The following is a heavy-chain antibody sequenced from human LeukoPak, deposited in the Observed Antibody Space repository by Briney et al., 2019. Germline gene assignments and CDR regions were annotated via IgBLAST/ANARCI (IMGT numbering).Heavy chain of an antibody. CDR1: GFTFSGSA. CDR3: TRRDALLANAFDI. D-gene: IGHD2-15*01. V-gene: IGHV3-73*01. Sequence: GGSLKLSSAASGFTFSGSAMHSVREASGQGLEWVGRIRSKANSYATAYAASVKGRFTISRDDSKNTAYLQMNSLKTEDTAVYYCTRRDALLANAFDIWGQGTMVTVSS. CDR2: IRSKANSYAT. J-gene: IGHJ3*02.